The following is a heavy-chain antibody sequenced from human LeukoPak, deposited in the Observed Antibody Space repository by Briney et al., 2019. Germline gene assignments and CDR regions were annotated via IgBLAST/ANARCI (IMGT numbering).Heavy chain of an antibody. V-gene: IGHV1-18*01. CDR2: ISAYNGNT. CDR1: GYTFTSYG. CDR3: ARDWSQLVGYNWFDP. D-gene: IGHD6-6*01. J-gene: IGHJ5*02. Sequence: ASVKVSCKASGYTFTSYGISWVRQAPGQGLEWMGWISAYNGNTNYAQELQGRVTMTTDTSTSTAYMELRSLRSDDTAVYYCARDWSQLVGYNWFDPWGQGTLVTVSS.